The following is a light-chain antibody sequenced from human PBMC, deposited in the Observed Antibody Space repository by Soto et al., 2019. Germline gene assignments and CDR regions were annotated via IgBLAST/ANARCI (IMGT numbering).Light chain of an antibody. V-gene: IGKV3-20*01. CDR1: QSIRNY. J-gene: IGKJ1*01. CDR3: QQYVTSSPRT. CDR2: GIS. Sequence: EVVLTQSPATLSLSPGERVTLSCRASQSIRNYLAWYQQKPGQAPRLLMYGISRRATGIPDRFSGSGSGTDFTLTITRLEPEDFAVYYCQQYVTSSPRTFGQGTKVEIK.